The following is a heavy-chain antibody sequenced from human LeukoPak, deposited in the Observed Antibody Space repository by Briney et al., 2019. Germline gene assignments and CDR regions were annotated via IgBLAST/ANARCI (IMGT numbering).Heavy chain of an antibody. Sequence: SETLSLTCAVYGGSFSGYYWSWIRQPPGKGLEWIGEINHSGSTNYNPSPKSRVTISVDTSKNQFSLKLSSVTAADTAVYYCARGKDYYDSSGYLAHRNNEFDYWGQGTLVTVSS. V-gene: IGHV4-34*01. D-gene: IGHD3-22*01. J-gene: IGHJ4*02. CDR3: ARGKDYYDSSGYLAHRNNEFDY. CDR2: INHSGST. CDR1: GGSFSGYY.